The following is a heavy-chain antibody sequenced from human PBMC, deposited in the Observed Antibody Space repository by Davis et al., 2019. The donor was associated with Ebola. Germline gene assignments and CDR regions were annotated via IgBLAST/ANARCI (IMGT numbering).Heavy chain of an antibody. D-gene: IGHD2-2*02. J-gene: IGHJ6*02. V-gene: IGHV4-4*07. CDR3: ARAGGFFCSSTSCYTEYYYYYGMDV. Sequence: MPGGSLRLSCTVSGGSISSYYWSWIRQPAGKGLEWIGRIYTSGSTNYNPSLKSRVTMSVDTSKNQFSLKLSSVTAADTAVYYCARAGGFFCSSTSCYTEYYYYYGMDVWGQGTTVTVSS. CDR2: IYTSGST. CDR1: GGSISSYY.